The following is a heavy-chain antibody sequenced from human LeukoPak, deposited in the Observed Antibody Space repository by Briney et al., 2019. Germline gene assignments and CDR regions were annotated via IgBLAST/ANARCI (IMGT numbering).Heavy chain of an antibody. CDR3: AREVTYYYDSSGYYYDY. Sequence: GGSLRLSCAASGFTFSSYTMNWVRQAPGKGLEWVSSISSSSSYIYYADSVKGRFTISRDNAKNSLYLQMNSLRAEDTAVYYCAREVTYYYDSSGYYYDYWAEGTVDTVSS. CDR2: ISSSSSYI. D-gene: IGHD3-22*01. J-gene: IGHJ4*02. V-gene: IGHV3-21*01. CDR1: GFTFSSYT.